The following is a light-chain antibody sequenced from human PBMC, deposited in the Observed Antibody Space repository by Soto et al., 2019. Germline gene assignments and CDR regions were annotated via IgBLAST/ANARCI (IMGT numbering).Light chain of an antibody. CDR3: QQLNSYPVT. CDR2: AAS. J-gene: IGKJ2*01. CDR1: QGISSF. V-gene: IGKV1-9*01. Sequence: DIQLTQSPSFLSASVGDRVTITCRASQGISSFLAWYQQKPGKAPKLLIHAASSLQSGVPSRFSGSGSGTEFTLTISSLQPEDFATYYCQQLNSYPVTFGQGTKVEIK.